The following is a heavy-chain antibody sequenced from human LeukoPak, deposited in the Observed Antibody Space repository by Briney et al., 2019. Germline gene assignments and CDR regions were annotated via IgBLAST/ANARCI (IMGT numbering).Heavy chain of an antibody. Sequence: PSETLSLTCAVYGGSFSGYYWSWIRQPPGKGLEWIGEINHSGSTNYNPSLKSRVTISVDTSKNQFSLMLSSVTAADTAVYYCARKFGYCSSTSCYKGYYYYYMDVWGKGTTVTVSS. V-gene: IGHV4-34*01. CDR1: GGSFSGYY. D-gene: IGHD2-2*02. CDR2: INHSGST. CDR3: ARKFGYCSSTSCYKGYYYYYMDV. J-gene: IGHJ6*03.